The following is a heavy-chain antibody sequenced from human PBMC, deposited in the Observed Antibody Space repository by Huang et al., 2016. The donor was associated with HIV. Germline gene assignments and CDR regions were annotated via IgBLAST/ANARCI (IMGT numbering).Heavy chain of an antibody. CDR1: GYTFTSYG. J-gene: IGHJ3*02. Sequence: QIQLMQSGPELKQPGASVKVSCKASGYTFTSYGITWVREAPGQGPEWMGWIRAPSCDTEYAPKFQGRVTVTTDTATNIAYMELRSLRSDDTAKYYCARDPKYHRIGYYRQRRGIDIWGQGTMVIVSS. V-gene: IGHV1-18*01. CDR3: ARDPKYHRIGYYRQRRGIDI. D-gene: IGHD3-22*01. CDR2: IRAPSCDT.